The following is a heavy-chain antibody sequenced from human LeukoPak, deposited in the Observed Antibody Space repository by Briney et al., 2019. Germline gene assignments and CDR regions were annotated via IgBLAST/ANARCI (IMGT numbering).Heavy chain of an antibody. J-gene: IGHJ4*02. D-gene: IGHD1-26*01. CDR3: ATDPITVGATTGDDY. CDR1: GGSTSSSSYY. Sequence: SETLSLTCTVSGGSTSSSSYYWGWIRQPPGKGLKWIGSIYYSGSTYYNPSLKSRVTMSVDTSKNQFSLKLSSVTAADTAVYYCATDPITVGATTGDDYWGQGTLVTVSS. V-gene: IGHV4-39*07. CDR2: IYYSGST.